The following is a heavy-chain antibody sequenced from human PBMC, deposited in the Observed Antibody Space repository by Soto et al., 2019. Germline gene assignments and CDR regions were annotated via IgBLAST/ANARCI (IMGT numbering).Heavy chain of an antibody. Sequence: PSETLSLTCAVYGGSFSGYYWSWIRQPPGKGLEWIGEINHSGSTNYNPSLKSRVTISVDTSKNQFSLKLSSVTAADTAVYYCARGGILTGYYSRGRFDPWGQGTLVTVSS. CDR1: GGSFSGYY. CDR3: ARGGILTGYYSRGRFDP. D-gene: IGHD3-9*01. J-gene: IGHJ5*02. V-gene: IGHV4-34*01. CDR2: INHSGST.